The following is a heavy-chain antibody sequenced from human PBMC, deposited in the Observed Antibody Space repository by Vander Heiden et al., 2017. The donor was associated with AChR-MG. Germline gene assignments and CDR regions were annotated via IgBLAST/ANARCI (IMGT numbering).Heavy chain of an antibody. D-gene: IGHD6-13*01. Sequence: EVQLVESGGGLVQPGGSRRLSCAASGFTFSRYWMHWVRQAPGKGRVWVSRINSDGSSTSYADSVKGRFTISRDNAKNTLYLQMNSLRAEDTAVYYCARRGSSSLLVYYYYYMDVWGKGTTVTVSS. V-gene: IGHV3-74*01. CDR2: INSDGSST. CDR3: ARRGSSSLLVYYYYYMDV. CDR1: GFTFSRYW. J-gene: IGHJ6*03.